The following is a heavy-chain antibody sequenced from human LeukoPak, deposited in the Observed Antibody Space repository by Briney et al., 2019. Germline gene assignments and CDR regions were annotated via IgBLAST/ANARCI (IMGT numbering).Heavy chain of an antibody. J-gene: IGHJ4*02. V-gene: IGHV4-59*08. CDR3: ARHGCGGDCYSGDFDY. CDR2: IYYSGST. CDR1: GGSISSYY. D-gene: IGHD2-21*02. Sequence: AETLSLTCTVSGGSISSYYWSWIRQPPGKGLEWIGYIYYSGSTNYNASLKSRVTISVDTSKNQYSLKLSSVTAADTAVYYCARHGCGGDCYSGDFDYWGQGTLVTVSS.